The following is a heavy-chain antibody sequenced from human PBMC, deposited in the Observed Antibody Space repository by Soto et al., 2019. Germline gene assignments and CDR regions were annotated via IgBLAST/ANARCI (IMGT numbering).Heavy chain of an antibody. CDR3: ARERAAWFGTKADYYYGMDV. Sequence: ASVKVSCKASGYTFTSYGISWVRQAPGQGLEWMGWISAYNGNTNYAQKLQGRVTMTTDTSTSTAYMELRSLRSDDTAVYYCARERAAWFGTKADYYYGMDVWGQGTTVTVSS. V-gene: IGHV1-18*01. CDR1: GYTFTSYG. J-gene: IGHJ6*02. D-gene: IGHD3-10*01. CDR2: ISAYNGNT.